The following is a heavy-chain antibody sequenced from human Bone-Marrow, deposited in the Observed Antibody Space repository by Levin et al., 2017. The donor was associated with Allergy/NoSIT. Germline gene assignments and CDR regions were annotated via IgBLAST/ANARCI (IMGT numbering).Heavy chain of an antibody. Sequence: GGSLRLSCATSGFTFSDYAVNWVRQAPGKGPEWVSYISSSGGIISYADSVKGRFTISRDNAKNSLYLQMHSLRAEDTAVYYCARDPHHCSGGACFSGHDYWGQGTLVTVSS. J-gene: IGHJ4*02. CDR2: ISSSGGII. CDR3: ARDPHHCSGGACFSGHDY. CDR1: GFTFSDYA. D-gene: IGHD2-15*01. V-gene: IGHV3-48*03.